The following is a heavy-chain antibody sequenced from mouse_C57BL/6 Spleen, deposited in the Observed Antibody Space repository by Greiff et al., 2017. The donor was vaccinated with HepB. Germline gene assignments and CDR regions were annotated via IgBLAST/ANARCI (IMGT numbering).Heavy chain of an antibody. J-gene: IGHJ1*03. D-gene: IGHD1-1*01. CDR3: AITTVGRWYFDV. CDR2: IHPNSGST. V-gene: IGHV1-64*01. CDR1: GYTFTSYW. Sequence: QVQLQQPGAELVKPGASVKLSCKASGYTFTSYWMHWVKQRPGQGLEWIGMIHPNSGSTNYNEKFKSKATLTVDKSSSTAYMQLSSLTSEDSAVYYWAITTVGRWYFDVWGTGTTVTVSS.